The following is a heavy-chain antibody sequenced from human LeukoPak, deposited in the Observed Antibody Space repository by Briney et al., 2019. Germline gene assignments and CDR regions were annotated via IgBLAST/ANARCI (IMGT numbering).Heavy chain of an antibody. V-gene: IGHV4-4*02. Sequence: SETLSLTCAVSGGSISSSNWWNWVRQPPGKGLEWIGQIYHSGSTNYNPSLKTRVTISVDKSKSQFSLNLTSVTAADTAVYYCARRGSMTGPPPLWGQGTLVTVSS. CDR1: GGSISSSNW. J-gene: IGHJ4*02. CDR3: ARRGSMTGPPPL. D-gene: IGHD6-6*01. CDR2: IYHSGST.